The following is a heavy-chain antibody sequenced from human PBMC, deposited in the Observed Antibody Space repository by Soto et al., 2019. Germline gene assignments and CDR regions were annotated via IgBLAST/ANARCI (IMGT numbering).Heavy chain of an antibody. CDR3: APLNCFASGSYYVGNWFDP. D-gene: IGHD3-10*01. V-gene: IGHV1-24*01. Sequence: QVQLVQSGAEVKKPGASVKVSCKVSGYTLTELSMHWVRQAPGKGLEWMGGFDPEDGETIYPQKFQGRVTMTEDTSTDTAYMEMSSLRSEDTAVYYSAPLNCFASGSYYVGNWFDPWGQGTLVTVSS. J-gene: IGHJ5*02. CDR1: GYTLTELS. CDR2: FDPEDGET.